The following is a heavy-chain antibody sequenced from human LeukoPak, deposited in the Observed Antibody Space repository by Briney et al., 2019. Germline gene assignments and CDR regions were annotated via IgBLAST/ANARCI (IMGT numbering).Heavy chain of an antibody. Sequence: PGGSLRLSCAASGFTFSIYAMSWVRQAPGKGLEWVSVISGSGGSTYYADSVKGRFTISRDNSKNTLYLQMNSLRAEDTAVYYCAKDYASDMATAPFDYWGQGTLVTVSS. V-gene: IGHV3-23*01. CDR1: GFTFSIYA. D-gene: IGHD5-24*01. CDR3: AKDYASDMATAPFDY. CDR2: ISGSGGST. J-gene: IGHJ4*02.